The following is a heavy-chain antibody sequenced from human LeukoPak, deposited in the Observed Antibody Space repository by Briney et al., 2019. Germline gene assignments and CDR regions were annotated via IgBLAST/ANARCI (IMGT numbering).Heavy chain of an antibody. J-gene: IGHJ6*03. Sequence: SGTLSLTCTVSGGSISSYYWSWIRQPPGQGREWIGCIYYSGSTNYNPSLKSRVTISVDTSKNQFSLKLSSVTAADTAVYYCARGMDCSSTSCYGGYYYYYMDVWGKGTTVTISS. D-gene: IGHD2-2*01. CDR1: GGSISSYY. CDR3: ARGMDCSSTSCYGGYYYYYMDV. CDR2: IYYSGST. V-gene: IGHV4-59*01.